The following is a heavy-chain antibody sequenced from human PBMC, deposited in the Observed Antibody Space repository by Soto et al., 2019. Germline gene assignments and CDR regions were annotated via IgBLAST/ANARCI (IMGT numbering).Heavy chain of an antibody. D-gene: IGHD3-10*01. CDR2: ILNDGSNR. CDR3: ARDDEYSGNGMDV. CDR1: GFTFSNYG. Sequence: QVQLVESGGGVVQPGRSLRLSCAASGFTFSNYGMQWVRQAPGKGLEWVAVILNDGSNRYHADSVKDRFTISRDNSKNMLYLPMNSLRAEDTAVYYCARDDEYSGNGMDVWGQGTTVTVS. J-gene: IGHJ6*02. V-gene: IGHV3-33*01.